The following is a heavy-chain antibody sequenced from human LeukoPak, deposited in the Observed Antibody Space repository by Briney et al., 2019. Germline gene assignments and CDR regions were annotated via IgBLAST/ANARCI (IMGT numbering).Heavy chain of an antibody. CDR1: GFTFSDQS. V-gene: IGHV3-69-1*01. CDR2: ISGYI. Sequence: GGSLRLSCAASGFTFSDQSMDWVRQAPGKGLEWIAYISGYIQYADSVKGRFTISRDNAKNSVYLQMNSLRDEDTAVYFCVGEPGYDYGYGFDYWGQGALVTVSS. J-gene: IGHJ4*02. D-gene: IGHD5-18*01. CDR3: VGEPGYDYGYGFDY.